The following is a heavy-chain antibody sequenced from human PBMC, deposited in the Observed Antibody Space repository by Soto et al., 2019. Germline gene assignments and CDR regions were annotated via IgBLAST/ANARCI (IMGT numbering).Heavy chain of an antibody. D-gene: IGHD7-27*01. Sequence: EVQLLESGGGLVQPGGSLRLSCAASGITFSNYAMTWVRQAPGMGLEWVSVISDSGSFTFYADSVKGRFTISRDNSGGTLYLQMNSLRAEDTAIYYCAKRPLNWGRWYFDLWGRGTLVTVSS. J-gene: IGHJ2*01. CDR1: GITFSNYA. CDR2: ISDSGSFT. V-gene: IGHV3-23*01. CDR3: AKRPLNWGRWYFDL.